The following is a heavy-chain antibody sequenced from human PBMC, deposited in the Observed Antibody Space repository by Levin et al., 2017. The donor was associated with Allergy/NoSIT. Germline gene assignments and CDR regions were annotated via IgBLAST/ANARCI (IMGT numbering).Heavy chain of an antibody. CDR2: ISYDGSNK. Sequence: PGGSLRLSCAASGFTFSSYAMHWVRQAPGKGLEWVAVISYDGSNKYYADSVKGRFTISRDNSKNTLYLQMNSLRAEDTAVYYCARGVYDFWSGYNNWFDPWGQGTLVTVSS. CDR1: GFTFSSYA. J-gene: IGHJ5*02. CDR3: ARGVYDFWSGYNNWFDP. D-gene: IGHD3-3*01. V-gene: IGHV3-30-3*01.